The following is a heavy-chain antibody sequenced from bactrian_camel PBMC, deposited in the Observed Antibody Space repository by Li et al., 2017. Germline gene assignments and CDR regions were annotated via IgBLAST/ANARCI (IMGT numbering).Heavy chain of an antibody. CDR1: GFTFRSYW. V-gene: IGHV3S1*01. J-gene: IGHJ4*01. CDR3: AKDVGGAPYD. Sequence: QLVESGGGLVQPGGSLRLSCAASGFTFRSYWMYWVRQAPGKGLEWVSHINNDGGVAYSADSMKGRFTISRDNFKNTVYLSLNNLKTEDTGMYYCAKDVGGAPYDWGQGTQVTVS. D-gene: IGHD7*01. CDR2: INNDGGVA.